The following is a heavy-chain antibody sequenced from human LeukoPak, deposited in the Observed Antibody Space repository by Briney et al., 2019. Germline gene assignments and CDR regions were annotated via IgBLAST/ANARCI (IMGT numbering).Heavy chain of an antibody. CDR1: GGSVSSGSYY. D-gene: IGHD3-22*01. V-gene: IGHV4-61*01. CDR2: IYYSGST. J-gene: IGHJ3*02. Sequence: SETLSLTCTVSGGSVSSGSYYWSRIRQPPGKGLEWIGYIYYSGSTNYNPSLKSRVTISVDTSKNQFSLKLSSVTAADTAVYYCVARDYYDSSGSNAFDIWGQGTMVTVSS. CDR3: VARDYYDSSGSNAFDI.